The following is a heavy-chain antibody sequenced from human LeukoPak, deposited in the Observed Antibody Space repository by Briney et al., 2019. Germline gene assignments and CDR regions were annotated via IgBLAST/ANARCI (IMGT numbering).Heavy chain of an antibody. CDR3: AKDQGVGSSSWGYYFDY. V-gene: IGHV3-30*02. J-gene: IGHJ4*02. CDR2: IRYDGSNN. D-gene: IGHD6-13*01. CDR1: GFTFSSYG. Sequence: GGSLRHSCATSGFTFSSYGMHWVRQAPGKGLEWVAFIRYDGSNNYYADSVRGRFTISRDNSKNTLFLQMNSLRAEDTAVYYCAKDQGVGSSSWGYYFDYWGQGTLVTVSS.